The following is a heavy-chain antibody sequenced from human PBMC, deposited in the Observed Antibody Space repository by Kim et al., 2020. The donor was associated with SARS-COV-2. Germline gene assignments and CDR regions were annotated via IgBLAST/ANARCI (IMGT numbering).Heavy chain of an antibody. CDR2: IYHSGST. CDR1: GYSISSGYY. D-gene: IGHD3-22*01. Sequence: SETLSLTCTVSGYSISSGYYWGWIRQPPGKGLEWIGSIYHSGSTYYNPSLKSRVTISVDTSKNQFSLKLSSVTAADTAVYYCAGRQAYDSSGYYFPDWYFDLWGRGTLVTVSS. J-gene: IGHJ2*01. CDR3: AGRQAYDSSGYYFPDWYFDL. V-gene: IGHV4-38-2*02.